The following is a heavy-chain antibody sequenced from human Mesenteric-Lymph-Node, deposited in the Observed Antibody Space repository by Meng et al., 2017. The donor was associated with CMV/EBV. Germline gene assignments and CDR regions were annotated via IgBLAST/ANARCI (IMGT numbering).Heavy chain of an antibody. J-gene: IGHJ3*02. CDR3: AKGPWTDPHAFDI. CDR2: ISGSGGST. CDR1: GFTFSNYA. D-gene: IGHD1-1*01. V-gene: IGHV3-23*01. Sequence: GESLKISCAASGFTFSNYAMSWVRQAPGKGLEWVSAISGSGGSTFYADSVKGRFTISRDNSKSTLYLQMNSLRAEDTAVYYCAKGPWTDPHAFDIWGQGTMVTVSS.